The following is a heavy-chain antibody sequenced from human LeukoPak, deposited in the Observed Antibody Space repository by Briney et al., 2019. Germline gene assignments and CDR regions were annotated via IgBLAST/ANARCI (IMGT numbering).Heavy chain of an antibody. D-gene: IGHD3-3*01. CDR3: TRGRFQNDL. CDR2: INTDGTSS. CDR1: GFAFSSYW. Sequence: TGGSLRLSCAASGFAFSSYWMLWVRQAPGKGLVWVSLINTDGTSSSYADSVKGRFTISRDNAKNTLYLQMNSLRAEDTALYFCTRGRFQNDLWGRGTLVTVSS. V-gene: IGHV3-74*01. J-gene: IGHJ2*01.